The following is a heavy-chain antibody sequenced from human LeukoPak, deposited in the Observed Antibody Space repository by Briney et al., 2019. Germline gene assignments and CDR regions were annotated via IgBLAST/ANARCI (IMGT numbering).Heavy chain of an antibody. CDR1: GFTFGDYA. D-gene: IGHD1-1*01. CDR3: TRDRGAYNLYDY. J-gene: IGHJ4*02. V-gene: IGHV3-49*03. Sequence: GRSLRLSCTASGFTFGDYAMSWIRQAPGKGLEWVGFIRSKAYGETADYAASVEGRFTISRDDSKAIAYLQMNSLKTEDTAVYHCTRDRGAYNLYDYWGQGTLVTVSS. CDR2: IRSKAYGETA.